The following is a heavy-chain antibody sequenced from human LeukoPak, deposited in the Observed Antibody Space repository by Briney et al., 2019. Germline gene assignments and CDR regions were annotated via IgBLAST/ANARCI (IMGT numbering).Heavy chain of an antibody. CDR1: GFTFTSSA. V-gene: IGHV1-58*02. Sequence: GASVKVSCKASGFTFTSSAMQWVRQARGQRLDWIGWIVVRSGNTNYAQKFQERVTITMDMSTRTAYMELSSLRSEDTAVYYCAADNIISLVAAAGTRAFDIWGQGTMVTVSS. CDR2: IVVRSGNT. J-gene: IGHJ3*02. D-gene: IGHD6-13*01. CDR3: AADNIISLVAAAGTRAFDI.